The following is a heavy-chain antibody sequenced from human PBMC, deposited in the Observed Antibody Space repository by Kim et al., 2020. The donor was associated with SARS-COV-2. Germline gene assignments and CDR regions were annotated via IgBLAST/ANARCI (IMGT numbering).Heavy chain of an antibody. Sequence: YPSLKSRVTISVDTSKNQFSLKLSAVTAADTAVYYCARATRGYSYGYVYWGQGTLVTVSS. J-gene: IGHJ4*02. D-gene: IGHD5-18*01. CDR3: ARATRGYSYGYVY. V-gene: IGHV4-30-2*05.